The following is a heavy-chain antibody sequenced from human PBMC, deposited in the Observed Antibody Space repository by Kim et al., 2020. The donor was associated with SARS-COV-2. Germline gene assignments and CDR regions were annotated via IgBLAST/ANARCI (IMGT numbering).Heavy chain of an antibody. J-gene: IGHJ3*02. D-gene: IGHD3-22*01. CDR1: GFTFSSYG. CDR3: AKESESGDYYDSPGAFDI. Sequence: GGSLRLSCAASGFTFSSYGMHWVRQAPGKGLEWVAVISYDGSNKYYADSVKGRFTISRDNSKNTLYLQMNSLRAEDTAVYYCAKESESGDYYDSPGAFDIWGQGTMVTVSS. CDR2: ISYDGSNK. V-gene: IGHV3-30*18.